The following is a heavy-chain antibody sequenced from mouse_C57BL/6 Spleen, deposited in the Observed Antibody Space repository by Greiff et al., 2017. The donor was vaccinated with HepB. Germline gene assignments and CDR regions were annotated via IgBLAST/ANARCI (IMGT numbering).Heavy chain of an antibody. CDR1: GYTFTDYN. J-gene: IGHJ3*01. CDR2: INPNNGGT. CDR3: ARGGYYDYDPAWFAY. V-gene: IGHV1-18*01. D-gene: IGHD2-4*01. Sequence: VQLKESGPELVKPGASVKIPCKASGYTFTDYNMDWVKQSHGKSLEWIGDINPNNGGTIYNQKFKGKATLTVDKSSSTAYMELRSLTSEDTAVYYCARGGYYDYDPAWFAYWGQGTLVTVSA.